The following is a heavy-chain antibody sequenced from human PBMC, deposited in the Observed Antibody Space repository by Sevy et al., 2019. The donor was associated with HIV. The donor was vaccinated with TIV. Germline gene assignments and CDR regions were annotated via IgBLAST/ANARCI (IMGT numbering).Heavy chain of an antibody. CDR3: ARAPPVRSGDDSLNWFDP. D-gene: IGHD5-12*01. CDR1: GGSISTYY. Sequence: SETRSLTCTVSGGSISTYYWSWIRQPPGKGLEYIGYIYYTGSTNYNPSLKSQVTISVDTSKNQFSLKLRSVTAVDTAVYYCARAPPVRSGDDSLNWFDPWGQGTLVTVFS. J-gene: IGHJ5*02. V-gene: IGHV4-59*01. CDR2: IYYTGST.